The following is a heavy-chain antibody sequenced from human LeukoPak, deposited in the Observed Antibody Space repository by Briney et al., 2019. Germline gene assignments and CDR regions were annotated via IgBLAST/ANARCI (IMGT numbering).Heavy chain of an antibody. CDR2: INPNSGGT. J-gene: IGHJ4*02. Sequence: GASVKVSCKASGYTFTGYYMHWVRQAPGQGLEWMGRINPNSGGTNYAQKFQGRVTMTRDTSISTAYMELSRLRSDDTAVYYCARVPRRVYCSGDCYPFDYWGQGTLVTVSS. D-gene: IGHD2-21*02. V-gene: IGHV1-2*06. CDR1: GYTFTGYY. CDR3: ARVPRRVYCSGDCYPFDY.